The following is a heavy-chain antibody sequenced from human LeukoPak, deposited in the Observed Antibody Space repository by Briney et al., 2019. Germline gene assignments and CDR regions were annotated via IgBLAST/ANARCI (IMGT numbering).Heavy chain of an antibody. CDR3: AKIVCSGGSCFDAFDI. V-gene: IGHV3-23*01. CDR2: ISGSGGST. CDR1: GFTFSSYS. D-gene: IGHD2-15*01. J-gene: IGHJ3*02. Sequence: GGSLRLSCAASGFTFSSYSMNWVRQAPGKGLEWVSAISGSGGSTYYADSVKGRFTISRDNSKNTLYLQMNSLRAEDTAVYYCAKIVCSGGSCFDAFDIWGQGTMVTVSS.